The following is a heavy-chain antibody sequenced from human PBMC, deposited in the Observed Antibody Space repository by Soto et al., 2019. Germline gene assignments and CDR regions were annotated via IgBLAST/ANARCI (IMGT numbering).Heavy chain of an antibody. J-gene: IGHJ4*02. V-gene: IGHV3-30-3*01. D-gene: IGHD3-9*01. CDR3: ARDQGYYDILTGSYTFDY. CDR1: GFTFSSYA. CDR2: ISYDGSNK. Sequence: QVQLVESGGGVVQPGRSLRLSCAASGFTFSSYAMHWVRQAPGKGLAWVAVISYDGSNKYYADSVKGRFTISRDNSKNTLYLQMNSLRAEDTAVYYCARDQGYYDILTGSYTFDYWGQGTLVTVSS.